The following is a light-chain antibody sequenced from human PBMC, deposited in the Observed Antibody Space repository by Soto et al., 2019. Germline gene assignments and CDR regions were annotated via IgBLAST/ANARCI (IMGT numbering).Light chain of an antibody. Sequence: QSVLTQPASVSGSPGQSITISCTGTSSDVGGYNYVSWYQQHPGKAPKLIIYDVDNRPSGISSRFSGSKSGNTASLTISGLQAEDEADYYCSSFSYSSTPKSVFGTGTKVTVL. CDR1: SSDVGGYNY. J-gene: IGLJ1*01. CDR2: DVD. CDR3: SSFSYSSTPKSV. V-gene: IGLV2-14*01.